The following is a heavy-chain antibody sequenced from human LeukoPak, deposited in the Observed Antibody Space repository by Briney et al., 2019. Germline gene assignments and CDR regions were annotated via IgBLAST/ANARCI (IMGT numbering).Heavy chain of an antibody. CDR2: INPSGGST. Sequence: GASVKVSCKASGGTFSSYAISWVRQAPGQGLEWMGIINPSGGSTSYAQKFQGRVTMTRDTSTSTVYMELSSLRSEDTAVYYCARDIHVRQLVPSYYYYGMDVWGQGTTVTVSS. D-gene: IGHD6-6*01. J-gene: IGHJ6*02. V-gene: IGHV1-46*01. CDR1: GGTFSSYA. CDR3: ARDIHVRQLVPSYYYYGMDV.